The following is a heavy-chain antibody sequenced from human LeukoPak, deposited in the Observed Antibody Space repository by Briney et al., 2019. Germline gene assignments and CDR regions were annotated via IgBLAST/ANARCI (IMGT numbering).Heavy chain of an antibody. Sequence: PGGSLRLSCAASGFTISSYGMHWVRQAPGKGLEWVAVISYDGSNKYYADSVKGRFTISRDNSRNTLYLQMNSLRAEDTAVYYCAKDPPAYYYDSSGYPFQHWGQGTLVTVSS. D-gene: IGHD3-22*01. CDR1: GFTISSYG. CDR3: AKDPPAYYYDSSGYPFQH. V-gene: IGHV3-30*18. J-gene: IGHJ1*01. CDR2: ISYDGSNK.